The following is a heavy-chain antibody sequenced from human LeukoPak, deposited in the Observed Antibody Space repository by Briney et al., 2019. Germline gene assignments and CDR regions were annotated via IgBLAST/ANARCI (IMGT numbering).Heavy chain of an antibody. J-gene: IGHJ3*02. CDR2: IYYSGST. D-gene: IGHD2-21*01. CDR3: ARVAMGAFDI. CDR1: GGSISSYY. V-gene: IGHV4-59*01. Sequence: SETLSLTCTVSGGSISSYYWSWIQQPPGKGLEWIGYIYYSGSTDYNPSLKSRVTISLGTSKNQFSLKLSSVTAADTAVYYCARVAMGAFDIWGQGTMVTVSS.